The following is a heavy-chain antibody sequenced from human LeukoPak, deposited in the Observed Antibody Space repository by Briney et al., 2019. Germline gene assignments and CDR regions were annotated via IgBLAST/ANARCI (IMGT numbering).Heavy chain of an antibody. D-gene: IGHD4-17*01. CDR3: ARGHDCGDYEVFDY. Sequence: SETLSLTCAVYGGSFSGYYWSWIRQPPGKGLEWIGEINHSGSTNYNPSLKSRVTISVDTSKNQFSLKLSSVTAADTAVYYCARGHDCGDYEVFDYWGQGTLVTVSS. J-gene: IGHJ4*02. V-gene: IGHV4-34*01. CDR2: INHSGST. CDR1: GGSFSGYY.